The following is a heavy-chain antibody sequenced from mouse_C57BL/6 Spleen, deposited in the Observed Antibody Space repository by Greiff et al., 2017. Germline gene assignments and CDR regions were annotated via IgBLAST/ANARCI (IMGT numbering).Heavy chain of an antibody. D-gene: IGHD6-5*01. Sequence: DVMLVESGEGLVKPGGSLKLSCAASGFTFSSYAMSWVRQTPEKRLEWVAYISSGGDYIYYADTVKGRFTISRDNARNTLYLQMSSLKSEDTAMYYCTRDPISGAMDYWGQGTSVTVSS. V-gene: IGHV5-9-1*02. J-gene: IGHJ4*01. CDR1: GFTFSSYA. CDR3: TRDPISGAMDY. CDR2: ISSGGDYI.